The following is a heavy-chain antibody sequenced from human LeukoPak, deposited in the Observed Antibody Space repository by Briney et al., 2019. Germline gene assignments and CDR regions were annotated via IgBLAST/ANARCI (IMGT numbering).Heavy chain of an antibody. CDR1: GFTFSSYG. D-gene: IGHD3-10*01. CDR2: ISYDGSNK. V-gene: IGHV3-30*18. CDR3: AKDHYGYYAY. Sequence: GRSLRLSCAASGFTFSSYGMHWVRQAPGKGLEWVAVISYDGSNKYYADSVRGRFTISRDNSKNTLYLQMNSLRAEDTAVYYCAKDHYGYYAYWGQGTLVTVSS. J-gene: IGHJ4*02.